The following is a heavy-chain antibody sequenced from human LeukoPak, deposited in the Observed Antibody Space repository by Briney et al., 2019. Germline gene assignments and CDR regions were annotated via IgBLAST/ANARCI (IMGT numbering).Heavy chain of an antibody. Sequence: ASVKVSCKASGYSFIRYYMHWVRQAPRQGLEWVGLINTSSGRTTYAQKFQGRVTMTRDMSTSTVYMEVSSLGSEDTAVYYCARERPASCYFDYWGLGTLVTVSS. CDR3: ARERPASCYFDY. D-gene: IGHD2-2*01. V-gene: IGHV1-46*01. J-gene: IGHJ4*02. CDR1: GYSFIRYY. CDR2: INTSSGRT.